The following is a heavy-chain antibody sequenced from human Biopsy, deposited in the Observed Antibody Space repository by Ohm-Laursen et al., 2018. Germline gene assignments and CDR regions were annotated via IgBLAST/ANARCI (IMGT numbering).Heavy chain of an antibody. CDR1: GFSFGSYD. CDR2: ISHIGSDI. Sequence: LSLTCAASGFSFGSYDMNWVRQAPGKGLEWISYISHIGSDIYYSDSVKGRFTISRDNAKNSLSLQMSFLRGEDTAIYFCARNRGSGTYQYIDYWGQGTPVTVSS. CDR3: ARNRGSGTYQYIDY. J-gene: IGHJ4*02. D-gene: IGHD3-10*01. V-gene: IGHV3-48*03.